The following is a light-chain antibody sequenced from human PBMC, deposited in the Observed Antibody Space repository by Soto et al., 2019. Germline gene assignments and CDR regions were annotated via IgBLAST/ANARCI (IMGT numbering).Light chain of an antibody. CDR3: QEYETFSPWT. V-gene: IGKV1-5*03. J-gene: IGKJ1*01. Sequence: DIQMTQSPSTLSASVGDTVSITCRASQRIDTWLAWYQQKPGKAPKLLIYKASTLQGGVPSRFSGSGSGTEFTLTISSLQPDDFATYYCQEYETFSPWTFGQATKVDIK. CDR2: KAS. CDR1: QRIDTW.